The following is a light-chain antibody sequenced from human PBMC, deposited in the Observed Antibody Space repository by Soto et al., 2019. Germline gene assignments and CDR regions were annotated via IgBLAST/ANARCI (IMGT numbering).Light chain of an antibody. CDR2: GAS. V-gene: IGKV3-20*01. CDR1: QSVSSNY. CDR3: QQYGSSPCT. Sequence: EIVVTQSPGTLSLSPGERATLSCRASQSVSSNYLAWYQQKPGQAPRPLIYGASSRATGIPDRFSDSGAGPDFTLTISRLESDDFAVYYCQQYGSSPCTFGQGTKVEIK. J-gene: IGKJ1*01.